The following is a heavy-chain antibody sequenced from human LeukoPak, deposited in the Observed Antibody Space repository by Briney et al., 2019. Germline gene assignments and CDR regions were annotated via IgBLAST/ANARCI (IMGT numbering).Heavy chain of an antibody. D-gene: IGHD3-22*01. V-gene: IGHV4-34*01. CDR2: INRSGST. Sequence: PSETLSLTCTVSGGSINGHYWSWIRQPPGKGLEWIGEINRSGSTNYNPSLKSRVTISVDTSKNQFSLKLSSVTAADTAVYYCARGVGGYYSYYFDYWGQGTLVTVSS. CDR3: ARGVGGYYSYYFDY. J-gene: IGHJ4*02. CDR1: GGSINGHY.